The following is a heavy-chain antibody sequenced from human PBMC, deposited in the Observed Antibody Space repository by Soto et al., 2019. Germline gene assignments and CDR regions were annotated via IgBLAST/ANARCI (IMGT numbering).Heavy chain of an antibody. V-gene: IGHV1-18*01. CDR2: ISAYNGNK. CDR3: ARESRIVGPTRGDY. J-gene: IGHJ4*02. CDR1: CYTFTICV. D-gene: IGHD1-26*01. Sequence: ASVKVSFQSSCYTFTICVISLFRQSPGQGLEWMGWISAYNGNKNYAQKLKGRVTMTKDTSTSTAYMEMRSLRSDETAVYYCARESRIVGPTRGDYWGKGNLVNVSS.